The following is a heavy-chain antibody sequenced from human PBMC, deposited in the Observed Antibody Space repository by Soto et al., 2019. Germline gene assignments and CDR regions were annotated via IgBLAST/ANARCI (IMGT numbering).Heavy chain of an antibody. CDR1: GFTVNSYA. V-gene: IGHV3-23*01. CDR3: AKDLVHSNYFDY. CDR2: ISRSGGST. D-gene: IGHD3-10*01. J-gene: IGHJ4*02. Sequence: LRLFCGASGFTVNSYAMSWVRQAPGKGLEWVSTISRSGGSTYYADSVKGRFTISRDNSKKTLYLQMNSLRADDTAVYYCAKDLVHSNYFDYWGQGTQVTVSS.